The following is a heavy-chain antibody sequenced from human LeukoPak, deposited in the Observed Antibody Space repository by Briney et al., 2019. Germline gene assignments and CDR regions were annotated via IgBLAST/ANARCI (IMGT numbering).Heavy chain of an antibody. Sequence: GGSLRLSCAASGFTFSTYAMNWVRRAPGKGLEWGSRISSTGDTTHYADSVKGRFTISRDNSQNTLYLHMNSLRAEDTAVYYCAKDAGIYYGWFDPWGQGTLVTVSS. D-gene: IGHD1-26*01. CDR2: ISSTGDTT. CDR3: AKDAGIYYGWFDP. J-gene: IGHJ5*02. CDR1: GFTFSTYA. V-gene: IGHV3-23*01.